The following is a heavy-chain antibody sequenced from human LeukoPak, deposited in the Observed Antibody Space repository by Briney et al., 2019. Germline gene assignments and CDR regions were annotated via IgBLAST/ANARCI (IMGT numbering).Heavy chain of an antibody. CDR2: ISGSGGST. CDR3: AKVSGWSWFDY. D-gene: IGHD6-19*01. CDR1: GFTFSSYV. V-gene: IGHV3-23*01. J-gene: IGHJ5*01. Sequence: GGSLGLSCAASGFTFSSYVMSWVRQAPGKGLEWVSAISGSGGSTYYADSVKGRFTISRDNSKNTLYLQMNSLRAEDTAVYYCAKVSGWSWFDYWGQGTLVTVSS.